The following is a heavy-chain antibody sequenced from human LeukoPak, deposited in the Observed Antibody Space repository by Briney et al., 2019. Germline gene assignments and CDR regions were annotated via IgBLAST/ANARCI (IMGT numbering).Heavy chain of an antibody. CDR2: IRSSGDT. CDR1: GGSISNDY. V-gene: IGHV4-59*08. Sequence: PSETLSLTCTVSGGSISNDYWSWIRQSPGKTLEWIGYIRSSGDTASNPSLKSRVTMSVDTSKNQFSLRLNSVTAADTAVYYCARQPSIWGQGTMVIVSA. CDR3: ARQPSI. J-gene: IGHJ3*02.